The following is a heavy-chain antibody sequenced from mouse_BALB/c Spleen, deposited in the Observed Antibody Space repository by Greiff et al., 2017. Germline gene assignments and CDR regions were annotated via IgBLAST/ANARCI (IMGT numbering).Heavy chain of an antibody. D-gene: IGHD2-14*01. CDR3: AREGYDGIYYAMDY. J-gene: IGHJ4*01. CDR2: INPYNDGT. Sequence: EVQLQQSGPELVKPGASVKMSCKASGYTFTSYVMHWVKQKPGQGLEWIGYINPYNDGTKYNEKFKGKATLTSDKSSSTAYMELSSLTSEDSAVYYCAREGYDGIYYAMDYWGQGTSVTVSS. CDR1: GYTFTSYV. V-gene: IGHV1-14*01.